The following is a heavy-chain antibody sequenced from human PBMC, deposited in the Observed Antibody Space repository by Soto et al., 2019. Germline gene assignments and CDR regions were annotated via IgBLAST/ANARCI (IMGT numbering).Heavy chain of an antibody. D-gene: IGHD4-17*01. J-gene: IGHJ4*02. CDR3: ARGMTTVTTFDY. Sequence: QLQLQESGSGLVKPSQTLSLTCAVSGGSISSGGYSCNWIRQPPGKGLEWIGYIYHSGSTYYNPSLKRRVTISVDRSKNQFSLKLSSVTAADTAVYYCARGMTTVTTFDYWGQVTLVTLSS. V-gene: IGHV4-30-2*01. CDR1: GGSISSGGYS. CDR2: IYHSGST.